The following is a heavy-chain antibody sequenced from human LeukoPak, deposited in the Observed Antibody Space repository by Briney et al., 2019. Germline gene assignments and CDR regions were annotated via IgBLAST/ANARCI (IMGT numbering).Heavy chain of an antibody. CDR3: AKDRGRYCSSTSCYRLFDY. Sequence: GGSLRLSCAASGFTFSSYAMSWVRQAPGKGLEWVSAISGSGGSTYYADSVKGRFTISRDNSKNTLYLQMNSLRAEDTAVYHCAKDRGRYCSSTSCYRLFDYWGQGTLVTVSS. CDR2: ISGSGGST. D-gene: IGHD2-2*02. V-gene: IGHV3-23*01. CDR1: GFTFSSYA. J-gene: IGHJ4*02.